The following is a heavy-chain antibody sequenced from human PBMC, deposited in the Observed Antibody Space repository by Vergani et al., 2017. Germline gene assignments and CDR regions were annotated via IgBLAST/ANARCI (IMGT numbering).Heavy chain of an antibody. J-gene: IGHJ5*02. CDR1: GFTFSSYA. Sequence: VQLLESGGGLVQPGGSLRLSCEASGFTFSSYAMSWVRQAPGKGLEWVAVTWYDGNNKQYADSVKGRFTISRDNSKSTMYLQMNGLRDEDTGVYYCARDLRLLYNRFDPWGQGTLVTVSS. D-gene: IGHD1-14*01. CDR2: TWYDGNNK. CDR3: ARDLRLLYNRFDP. V-gene: IGHV3-33*08.